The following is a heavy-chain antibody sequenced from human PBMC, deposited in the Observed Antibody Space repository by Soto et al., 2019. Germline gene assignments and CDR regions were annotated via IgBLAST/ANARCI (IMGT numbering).Heavy chain of an antibody. CDR1: GGSISSSNW. Sequence: PSETLSLTSAVSGGSISSSNWWSWVRQPPGKGLEWIGEIYHSGSTNYNPSLKSRVTISVDKSKNQFSLKLSSVTAADTAVYYCARAGIGYCSGGSCSLGNWFDPWGQGTLVTVSS. CDR3: ARAGIGYCSGGSCSLGNWFDP. D-gene: IGHD2-15*01. J-gene: IGHJ5*02. CDR2: IYHSGST. V-gene: IGHV4-4*02.